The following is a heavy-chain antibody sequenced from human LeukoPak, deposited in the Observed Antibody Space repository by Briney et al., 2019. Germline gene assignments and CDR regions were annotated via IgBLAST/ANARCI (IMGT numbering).Heavy chain of an antibody. D-gene: IGHD6-13*01. CDR3: ARAYSSSWYRRDWFDP. V-gene: IGHV1-69*13. J-gene: IGHJ5*02. Sequence: ASVKVSCKASGGTFSSYAISWVRQAPGQGLEWMGGIIPIFGTANYAQKFQGRVTITADESTSTAYMELSSLRFEDTAVYYCARAYSSSWYRRDWFDPWGQGTLVTVSS. CDR2: IIPIFGTA. CDR1: GGTFSSYA.